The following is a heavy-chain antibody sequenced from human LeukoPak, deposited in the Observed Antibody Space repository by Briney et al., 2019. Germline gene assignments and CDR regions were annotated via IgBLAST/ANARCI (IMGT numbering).Heavy chain of an antibody. J-gene: IGHJ4*02. V-gene: IGHV1-8*03. CDR3: ARGRRDSSGYRYDY. CDR1: GYTFTSYD. CDR2: MNPNSGNT. Sequence: ASVKVSCKASGYTFTSYDINWVRQATGPGLEWMGWMNPNSGNTGYAQKFVGRVTITRNTSISTAYMELSSLRSEDTAVYYCARGRRDSSGYRYDYWGQGTLVTVSS. D-gene: IGHD3-22*01.